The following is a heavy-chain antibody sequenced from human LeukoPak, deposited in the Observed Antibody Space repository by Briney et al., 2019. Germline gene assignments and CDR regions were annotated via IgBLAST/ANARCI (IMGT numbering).Heavy chain of an antibody. Sequence: SQTLSLTCTVSGGSISSGSYYWSWIRQPAGKGLEWIGRIYTSGSTNYNPSLKSRVTISVDTSKNQFSLKLSSVTAADTAVYYCAGGDYVRERIYYYYGMDVWGQGTTVTVSS. CDR3: AGGDYVRERIYYYYGMDV. CDR2: IYTSGST. V-gene: IGHV4-61*02. CDR1: GGSISSGSYY. J-gene: IGHJ6*02. D-gene: IGHD4-17*01.